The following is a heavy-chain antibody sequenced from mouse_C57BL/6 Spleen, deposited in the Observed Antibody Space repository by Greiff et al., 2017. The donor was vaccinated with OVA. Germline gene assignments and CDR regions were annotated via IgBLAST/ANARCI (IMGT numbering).Heavy chain of an antibody. CDR3: ASYYDYDYYYAMDY. D-gene: IGHD2-4*01. Sequence: VQRVESGAELMKPGASVKLSCKATGYTFTGYWIEWVKQRPGHGLEWIGEILPGSGSTNYNEKFKGKATFTADTSSNTAYMQLSSLTTEDSAIYYCASYYDYDYYYAMDYWGQGTSVTVSS. V-gene: IGHV1-9*01. CDR1: GYTFTGYW. CDR2: ILPGSGST. J-gene: IGHJ4*01.